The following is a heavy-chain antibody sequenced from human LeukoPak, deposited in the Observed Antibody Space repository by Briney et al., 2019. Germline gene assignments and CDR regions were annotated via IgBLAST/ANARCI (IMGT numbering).Heavy chain of an antibody. Sequence: SEALSLTCTVSGGSISSSSYYWGWIRQPPGKGLEWIGSIYYSGSTYYNPSLKSRVTISVDTSKNQFSLKLSSVTAADTAVYYCARHTYYDFWSGYRELRNNWFDPWGQGTLVTVSS. CDR3: ARHTYYDFWSGYRELRNNWFDP. V-gene: IGHV4-39*01. J-gene: IGHJ5*02. CDR2: IYYSGST. CDR1: GGSISSSSYY. D-gene: IGHD3-3*01.